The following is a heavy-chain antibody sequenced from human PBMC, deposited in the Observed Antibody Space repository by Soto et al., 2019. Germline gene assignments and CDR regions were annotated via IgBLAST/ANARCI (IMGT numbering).Heavy chain of an antibody. Sequence: QVQLLQSGAEVKKPGSSVRVSCEASGGSFRTYSISWVRQAPGQGLEWMGEIIPLFGTVNYAQKSQGRVTINADEPTTTVYMDLRSLRSEDTAVYYGAKGAVAGTPTSYYYYGMDVWGQGTTVTVSS. CDR1: GGSFRTYS. D-gene: IGHD6-19*01. CDR2: IIPLFGTV. V-gene: IGHV1-69*12. J-gene: IGHJ6*02. CDR3: AKGAVAGTPTSYYYYGMDV.